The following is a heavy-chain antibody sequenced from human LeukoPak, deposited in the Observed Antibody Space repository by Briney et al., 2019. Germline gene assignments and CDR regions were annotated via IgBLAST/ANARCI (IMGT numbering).Heavy chain of an antibody. CDR1: GGSISSYY. CDR2: IYYSGST. Sequence: SETLSLTCTVSGGSISSYYWSWIRQPPGKGLEWIGYIYYSGSTNYNPSLKSRVTISVDTSKNQFSLKLSSVTAADTAVYYCARLRGTPGRPMVVFDCWGQGTLVTVSS. CDR3: ARLRGTPGRPMVVFDC. D-gene: IGHD4-23*01. J-gene: IGHJ4*02. V-gene: IGHV4-59*08.